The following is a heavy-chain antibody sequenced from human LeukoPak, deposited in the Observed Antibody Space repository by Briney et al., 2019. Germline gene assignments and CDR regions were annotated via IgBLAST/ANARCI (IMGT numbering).Heavy chain of an antibody. Sequence: GRSLRLSCAASGFTFDDYAMHWVRQAPGKGLEWVSGISWNSGSIGYADSVKGRFTISRDNAKNSPYLQMNSLRAEDTALYYCARSGYYYWGQGTLVTVSS. CDR3: ARSGYYY. CDR2: ISWNSGSI. D-gene: IGHD3-3*01. V-gene: IGHV3-9*01. J-gene: IGHJ4*02. CDR1: GFTFDDYA.